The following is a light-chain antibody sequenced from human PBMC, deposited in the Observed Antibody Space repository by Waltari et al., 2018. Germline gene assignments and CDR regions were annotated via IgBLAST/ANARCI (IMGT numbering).Light chain of an antibody. CDR2: VSSAGSH. V-gene: IGLV4-69*01. Sequence: QVVLTQSPSASASLGASVKLTCTLSSGHSSYAIAWHQQQPEKGPRYLMKVSSAGSHQKGDWIPDRFSGSSSGTERYLTISSVQSEDEADYYCQTWDTGTHVVFGGGTKLTVL. CDR1: SGHSSYA. J-gene: IGLJ2*01. CDR3: QTWDTGTHVV.